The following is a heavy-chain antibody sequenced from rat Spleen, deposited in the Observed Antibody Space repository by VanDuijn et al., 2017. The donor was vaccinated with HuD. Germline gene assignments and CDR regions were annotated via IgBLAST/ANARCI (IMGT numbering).Heavy chain of an antibody. V-gene: IGHV2-45*01. Sequence: QVQLMESGPGLVQPSETLSLTCTVSGFSLTSYNVHWVRQPPGKGLEWMGVVWSAGSRDYNSALKSRLSISRDTSKNQVFLKMNSLQTDDTGTYYCTTHPRYWGQGVMVTVSS. CDR2: VWSAGSR. CDR3: TTHPRY. CDR1: GFSLTSYN. J-gene: IGHJ2*01. D-gene: IGHD3-1*01.